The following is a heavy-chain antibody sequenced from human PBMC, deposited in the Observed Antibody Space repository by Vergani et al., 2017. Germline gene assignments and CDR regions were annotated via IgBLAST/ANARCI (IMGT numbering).Heavy chain of an antibody. Sequence: QLQLQESGPGLVKPSGTLSLTCSVTGGSFFNSRYYWGWIRQPPGKGLEWIGSMDYNGRAYYTPSLRRRVAISIDTSKNQFSLNLTSVTAADTAVYYCARYGSANLPSFDYWGQGTLVTVSS. D-gene: IGHD3-10*01. CDR1: GGSFFNSRYY. CDR3: ARYGSANLPSFDY. CDR2: MDYNGRA. J-gene: IGHJ4*02. V-gene: IGHV4-39*01.